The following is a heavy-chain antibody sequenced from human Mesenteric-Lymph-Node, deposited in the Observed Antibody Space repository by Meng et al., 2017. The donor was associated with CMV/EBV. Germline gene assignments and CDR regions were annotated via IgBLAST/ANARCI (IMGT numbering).Heavy chain of an antibody. Sequence: SCQTSGYSFTHSYIHWMQQAPGQGLEWLGVIYPSDGSTKSAQRFQDRVTMTRDTSTSTVYMELSSLRSEDTAVYYCATDGGHHDFDYWGQGTLVTVSS. V-gene: IGHV1-46*01. CDR1: GYSFTHSY. J-gene: IGHJ4*02. CDR3: ATDGGHHDFDY. D-gene: IGHD3-3*01. CDR2: IYPSDGST.